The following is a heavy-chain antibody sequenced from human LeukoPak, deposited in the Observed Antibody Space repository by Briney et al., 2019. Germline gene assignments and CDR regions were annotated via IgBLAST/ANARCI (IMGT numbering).Heavy chain of an antibody. CDR2: IYYSGST. V-gene: IGHV4-59*01. Sequence: PSETLSLTCTVSGGSISSYYWSWIRQPPGKGLEWIGYIYYSGSTNYNPSLKSRVTISVDTSKNQFSLKLSSVTAADTAVYYCARPYCSGGSCYSVWFDPWGQGTLVTVSS. J-gene: IGHJ5*02. D-gene: IGHD2-15*01. CDR1: GGSISSYY. CDR3: ARPYCSGGSCYSVWFDP.